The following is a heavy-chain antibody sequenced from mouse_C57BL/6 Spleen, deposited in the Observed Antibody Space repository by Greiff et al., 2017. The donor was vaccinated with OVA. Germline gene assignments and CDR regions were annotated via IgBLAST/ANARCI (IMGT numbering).Heavy chain of an antibody. CDR3: ARRAITTVVATWYFDV. V-gene: IGHV1-72*01. D-gene: IGHD1-1*01. J-gene: IGHJ1*03. CDR2: IDPNSGGT. Sequence: QVQLQQPGAELVKPGASVKLSCKASGYTFTSYWMHWVKQRPGRGLEWIGRIDPNSGGTKYNEKFKSKATLTVDKPSSTAYMQLSSLTSEDSAVYYCARRAITTVVATWYFDVWGTGTTVTVSS. CDR1: GYTFTSYW.